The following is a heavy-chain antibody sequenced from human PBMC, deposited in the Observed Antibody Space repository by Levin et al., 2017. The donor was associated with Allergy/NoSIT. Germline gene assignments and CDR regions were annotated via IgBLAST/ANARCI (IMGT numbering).Heavy chain of an antibody. CDR2: INSDGSST. V-gene: IGHV3-74*01. D-gene: IGHD3-3*01. J-gene: IGHJ4*02. CDR1: GFTFSSYW. Sequence: GGSLRLSCAASGFTFSSYWMHWVRQAPGKGLVWVSRINSDGSSTSYADSVKGRFTISRDNAKNTLYLQMNSLRAEDTAVYYCARRAIEGSGYYLERKELDYWGQGTLVTVSS. CDR3: ARRAIEGSGYYLERKELDY.